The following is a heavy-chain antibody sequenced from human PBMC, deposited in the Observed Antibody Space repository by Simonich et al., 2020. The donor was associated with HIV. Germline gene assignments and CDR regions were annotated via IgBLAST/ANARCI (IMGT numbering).Heavy chain of an antibody. CDR3: ASPSYPGVASDGSDY. J-gene: IGHJ4*02. Sequence: QVQLQESGPGLVKPSETLSLTCTVSGDTISSYYSGWIRQPPGKGLEWIGNIYHSWSTYYNPSLKSRVTISVDTSKNQFSLKLSSVTAADTAVYYGASPSYPGVASDGSDYWGQGTLVTVSS. CDR1: GDTISSYY. CDR2: IYHSWST. D-gene: IGHD6-25*01. V-gene: IGHV4-38-2*02.